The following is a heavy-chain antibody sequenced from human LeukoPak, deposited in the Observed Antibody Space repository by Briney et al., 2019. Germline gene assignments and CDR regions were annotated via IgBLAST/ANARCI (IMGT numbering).Heavy chain of an antibody. CDR1: GFTFNRYN. CDR2: ISTSSSYI. Sequence: GGSLRLSCAASGFTFNRYNMNWVRRAPGKGLEWVSSISTSSSYIYYADSVRGRFTISRDNAKNSLYLQMNSLRAEDTAVYYCAKDFLKSITMIRGVRSWVGYFDYWGQGTLVTVSS. D-gene: IGHD3-10*01. CDR3: AKDFLKSITMIRGVRSWVGYFDY. V-gene: IGHV3-21*01. J-gene: IGHJ4*02.